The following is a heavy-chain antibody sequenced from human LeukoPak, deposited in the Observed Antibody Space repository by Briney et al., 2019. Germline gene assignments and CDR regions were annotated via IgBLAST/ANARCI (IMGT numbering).Heavy chain of an antibody. D-gene: IGHD6-13*01. CDR1: GGSFSGYY. Sequence: KPSETPSLTCAVYGGSFSGYYWSWIRQPPGKGLEWIGEISHSGSTNYNPSLKSRVTISVDTSKNQFSLKLSSVTAADTAVYYCARGPRGIYHYWGQGTLVTVSS. CDR3: ARGPRGIYHY. J-gene: IGHJ4*02. CDR2: ISHSGST. V-gene: IGHV4-34*01.